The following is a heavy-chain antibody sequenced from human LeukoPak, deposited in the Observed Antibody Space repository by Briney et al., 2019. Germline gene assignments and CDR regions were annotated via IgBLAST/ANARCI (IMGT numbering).Heavy chain of an antibody. D-gene: IGHD5-24*01. J-gene: IGHJ5*02. CDR2: IIPIFGTA. CDR1: GGTFSSYA. V-gene: IGHV1-69*13. CDR3: ARASRRDGYNQVHH. Sequence: SVSVSCKASGGTFSSYAISWVRQAPGQGLEWMGGIIPIFGTANYAQKFQGRVTITADESTSTAYMELSSLRSEDTAVYYCARASRRDGYNQVHHWGQRPLVTVSS.